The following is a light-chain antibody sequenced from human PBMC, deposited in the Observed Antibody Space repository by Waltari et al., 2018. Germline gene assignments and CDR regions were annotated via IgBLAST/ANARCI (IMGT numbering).Light chain of an antibody. CDR1: QSIRSW. J-gene: IGKJ2*01. V-gene: IGKV1-5*03. Sequence: DIQMTQSPSTLSASVGDRVTITCRASQSIRSWLAWYQQKLGKAPKLLIYKASTLASGVPSRFSGSGSGTEFTLTISSLQPDDFATYYCQQYDSYPTFGQGTKLEIE. CDR2: KAS. CDR3: QQYDSYPT.